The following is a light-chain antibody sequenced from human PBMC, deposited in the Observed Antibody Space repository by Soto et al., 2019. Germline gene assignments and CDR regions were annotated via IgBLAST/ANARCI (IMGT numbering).Light chain of an antibody. J-gene: IGKJ1*01. Sequence: EIVLSQSPGTLSLSTGETASLSCRASQNVRGSYLAWYQQKPGQAPRLLISAASRRATGVPDRFSGSGSGTDFTLTISRLEPEDFAVYYCQQYDNWPPLTFGQGTKVDIK. CDR3: QQYDNWPPLT. CDR2: AAS. V-gene: IGKV3-20*01. CDR1: QNVRGSY.